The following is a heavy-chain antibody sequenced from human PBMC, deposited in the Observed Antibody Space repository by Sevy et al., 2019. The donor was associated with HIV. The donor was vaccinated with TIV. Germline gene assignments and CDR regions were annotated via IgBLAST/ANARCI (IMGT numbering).Heavy chain of an antibody. D-gene: IGHD3-22*01. J-gene: IGHJ6*02. V-gene: IGHV3-23*01. CDR1: GFTFRTYA. Sequence: GGSLRLSCAASGFTFRTYAMSWVRQAPGKGLEWVSDISGSGGDTYYADSVKGRFTISRDNSKNTQYLQMSSLRAEDTAVYYGAKDAYYYDGSGYSMSQWYYGMDVWGQGTTVTVSS. CDR3: AKDAYYYDGSGYSMSQWYYGMDV. CDR2: ISGSGGDT.